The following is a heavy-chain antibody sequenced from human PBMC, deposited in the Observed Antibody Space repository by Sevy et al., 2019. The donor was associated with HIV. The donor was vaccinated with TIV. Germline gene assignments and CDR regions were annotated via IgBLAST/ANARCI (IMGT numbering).Heavy chain of an antibody. Sequence: ASVKVSCKASGYIFGIYDISWMRQAPGQGLEWMGWITPDSGDTNYAQKLQGRVTMTTDTSTRTSYMELRSLTSDDAGVYYCARGRAPDNGRYYFDSWAQGTLFTVSS. J-gene: IGHJ4*02. CDR1: GYIFGIYD. V-gene: IGHV1-18*01. CDR2: ITPDSGDT. CDR3: ARGRAPDNGRYYFDS. D-gene: IGHD1-26*01.